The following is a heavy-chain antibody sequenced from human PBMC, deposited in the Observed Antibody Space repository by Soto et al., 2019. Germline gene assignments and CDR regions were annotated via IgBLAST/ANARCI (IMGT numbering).Heavy chain of an antibody. V-gene: IGHV1-69*13. Sequence: ASVKVSCKASGGTFSSYAISWVRQAPGQGLEWMGGIIPIFGTANYAQKFQGRVTITADESTSTAYMELSNLRSEDTAVYYCARAAKGYCSGGSCYEFDPWGQGTLVTVSS. D-gene: IGHD2-15*01. CDR3: ARAAKGYCSGGSCYEFDP. CDR2: IIPIFGTA. CDR1: GGTFSSYA. J-gene: IGHJ5*02.